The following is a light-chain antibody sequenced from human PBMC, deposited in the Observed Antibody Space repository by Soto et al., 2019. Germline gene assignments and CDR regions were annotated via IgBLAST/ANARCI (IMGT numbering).Light chain of an antibody. Sequence: QSVLTQPPSAAGTPGQGVTISCSGSSSTIGSNIVIWYQQLPGTAPKLLIYSNNQRPSGVPDRFSGSKSGTSASLAISGIQSEDEADYYCAAWDDTLNGWVFGGGTKLTVL. CDR3: AAWDDTLNGWV. V-gene: IGLV1-44*01. J-gene: IGLJ3*02. CDR1: SSTIGSNI. CDR2: SNN.